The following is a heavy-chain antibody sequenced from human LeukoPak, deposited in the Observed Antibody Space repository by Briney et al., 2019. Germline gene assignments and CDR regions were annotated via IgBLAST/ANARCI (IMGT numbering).Heavy chain of an antibody. V-gene: IGHV3-53*05. CDR1: GFPVSNNY. CDR3: ATNGYSGTYNRYFDS. D-gene: IGHD1-26*01. CDR2: IYAGGST. J-gene: IGHJ4*02. Sequence: GGSLRLSCAASGFPVSNNYMSWVRQAPGKGLEWVSVIYAGGSTYYPDSVKGRFTISRDNSKNTLYLQMDCLRSEDTAVYYWATNGYSGTYNRYFDSWGQGTLVTVSS.